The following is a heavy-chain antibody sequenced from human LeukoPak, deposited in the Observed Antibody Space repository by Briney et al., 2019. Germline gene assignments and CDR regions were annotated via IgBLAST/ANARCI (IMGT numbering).Heavy chain of an antibody. J-gene: IGHJ4*02. CDR3: ARSATTVTTTKRRGFDY. CDR2: IYHSGST. CDR1: GYSISSGYY. D-gene: IGHD4-11*01. V-gene: IGHV4-38-2*01. Sequence: SETLSLTCAVSGYSISSGYYWGWIRQPPGKVLEGIGSIYHSGSTYYNPSLKSRVTISVDTCKNQLSLKLSSVTAEDKALYYCARSATTVTTTKRRGFDYWGQGTLVTVSS.